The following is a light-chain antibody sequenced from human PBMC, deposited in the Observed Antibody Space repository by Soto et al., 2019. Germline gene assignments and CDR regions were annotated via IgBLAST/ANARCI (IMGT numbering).Light chain of an antibody. CDR2: EVT. Sequence: QSVLTQPASVSGSPGQSITISCTGTSSDIGSYRYVSWYQRHPGKAPKLLISEVTHRPSGVSSRFSGSKSGNTASLTISGLQTEDEADYYCSSYTNTITLIVFGTGTKLTVL. J-gene: IGLJ1*01. V-gene: IGLV2-14*01. CDR3: SSYTNTITLIV. CDR1: SSDIGSYRY.